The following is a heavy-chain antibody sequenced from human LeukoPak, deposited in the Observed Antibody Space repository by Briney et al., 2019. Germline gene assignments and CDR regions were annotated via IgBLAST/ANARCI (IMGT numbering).Heavy chain of an antibody. D-gene: IGHD3-9*01. CDR1: GFTFGDYA. Sequence: GGSLRLSCTASGFTFGDYAMSWVRQAPGKGLEWVGFIRSKAYGGTTEYAASVKGRFTISRDDSKSIAYLQMNSLKTEDTAVYYCTRARPVLRYFDWLLDAFDIWGQGTMATVSS. CDR2: IRSKAYGGTT. V-gene: IGHV3-49*04. J-gene: IGHJ3*02. CDR3: TRARPVLRYFDWLLDAFDI.